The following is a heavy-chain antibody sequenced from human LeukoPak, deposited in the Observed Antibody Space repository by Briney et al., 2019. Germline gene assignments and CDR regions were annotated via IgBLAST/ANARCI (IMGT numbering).Heavy chain of an antibody. V-gene: IGHV4-39*01. Sequence: SDTLSLTCAVYGGSFSGYYWGWIRQPPGKGLEWIGSIYYSGSTYYNPSLKSRVTISVDTSKNQFSLKLSSVTAADTAVYYCASLRERSYYARGFDYWGQGTLVTVSS. CDR3: ASLRERSYYARGFDY. CDR1: GGSFSGYY. J-gene: IGHJ4*02. CDR2: IYYSGST. D-gene: IGHD1-26*01.